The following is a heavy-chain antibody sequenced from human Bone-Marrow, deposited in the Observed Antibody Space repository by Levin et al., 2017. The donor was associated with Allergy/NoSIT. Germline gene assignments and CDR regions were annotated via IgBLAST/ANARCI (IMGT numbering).Heavy chain of an antibody. CDR2: IASQTDGGTT. CDR3: NTVGVVPYDFDGRGYFKYDY. Sequence: GGSLRLSCAASGFNFRSAWMTWVRQAPGKGLEWVGRIASQTDGGTTASAEAVKARFTISRDDSKNLLYLRMDSLKTEDTGVYYCNTVGVVPYDFDGRGYFKYDYWGQGTQVTVSS. D-gene: IGHD3/OR15-3a*01. J-gene: IGHJ4*02. CDR1: GFNFRSAW. V-gene: IGHV3-15*04.